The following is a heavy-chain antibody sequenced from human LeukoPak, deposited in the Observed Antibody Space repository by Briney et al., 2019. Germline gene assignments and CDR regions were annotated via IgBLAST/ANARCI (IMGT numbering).Heavy chain of an antibody. CDR3: ARGVTGGNGKIDY. CDR2: INALGSTT. V-gene: IGHV3-74*01. D-gene: IGHD7-27*01. Sequence: GGSLRLSCAASGLIFSSHWMHWVRQVPGKGLVWVSRINALGSTTNYADSVKGRFTISRDNTKNTLYLQMNSLRDEDTAVYYCARGVTGGNGKIDYWGQGTLVTVSS. J-gene: IGHJ4*02. CDR1: GLIFSSHW.